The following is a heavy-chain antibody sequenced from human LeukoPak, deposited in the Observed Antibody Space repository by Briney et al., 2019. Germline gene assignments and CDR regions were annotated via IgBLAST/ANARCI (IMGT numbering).Heavy chain of an antibody. Sequence: GGSLRLSCAASGFTFGDYYMSWIRQAPGKGLEWVSYISSSGSTIYYADSVKGRFTISRDNAENSLYLQMNSLRAEDTAVYYCARDLGDYYGKRENWFDPWGQGTLVTVSS. CDR2: ISSSGSTI. J-gene: IGHJ5*02. D-gene: IGHD3-10*01. CDR3: ARDLGDYYGKRENWFDP. V-gene: IGHV3-11*01. CDR1: GFTFGDYY.